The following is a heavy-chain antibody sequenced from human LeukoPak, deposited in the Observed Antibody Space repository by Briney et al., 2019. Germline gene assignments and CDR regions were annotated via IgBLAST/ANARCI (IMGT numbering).Heavy chain of an antibody. CDR1: GFAFSNYS. CDR2: ISPSSHYI. CDR3: ARDRHTAMVYYYYYMDV. V-gene: IGHV3-21*04. Sequence: GGSLRLSCAGSGFAFSNYSINWVRQAPGKGLEWVSSISPSSHYIYYADSVRGRFTISRDNARNSLYLQMNSPRDEDTAVYYCARDRHTAMVYYYYYMDVWDTGTTVTVSS. D-gene: IGHD5-18*01. J-gene: IGHJ6*03.